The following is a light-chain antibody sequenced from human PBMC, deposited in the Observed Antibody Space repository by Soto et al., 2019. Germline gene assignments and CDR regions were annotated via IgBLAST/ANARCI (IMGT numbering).Light chain of an antibody. J-gene: IGKJ1*01. V-gene: IGKV3-20*01. CDR1: QSVSSSY. CDR3: QQYGSSGT. CDR2: GAS. Sequence: EIVMTQSPVTLSVSPGERATLSCRASQSVSSSYLAWYQQKPGQAPRLLIYGASSRATGIPDRFSGSGSGTDFTLTISRLEPEDFAVYYCQQYGSSGTFGQGTKV.